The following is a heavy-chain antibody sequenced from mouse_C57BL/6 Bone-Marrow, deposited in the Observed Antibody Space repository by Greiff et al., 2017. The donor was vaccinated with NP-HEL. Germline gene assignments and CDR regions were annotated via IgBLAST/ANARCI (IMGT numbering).Heavy chain of an antibody. CDR3: ARRGWVSHAMDY. V-gene: IGHV5-6*02. Sequence: EVKLEESGGDLVKPGGSLKLSCAASGFTFSSYGMSWVRQTPDKRLEWVATISSGGSYTYYPDSVKGRFTISRDNAKNTLYLQMSSLKSEDTAMYYCARRGWVSHAMDYWGQGTSVTVSS. CDR2: ISSGGSYT. D-gene: IGHD2-3*01. J-gene: IGHJ4*01. CDR1: GFTFSSYG.